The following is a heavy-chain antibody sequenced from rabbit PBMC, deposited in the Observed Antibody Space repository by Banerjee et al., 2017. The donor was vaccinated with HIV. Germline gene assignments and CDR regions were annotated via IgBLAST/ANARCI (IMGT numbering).Heavy chain of an antibody. D-gene: IGHD4-1*01. CDR2: IGTGSGNT. Sequence: QEQLEESGGGLVQPEGSLTLTCTASGSTLSRYYICWVRQAPGKGLEWIACIGTGSGNTYYASWATGRFTISKTSSTTVTLQMTSLTAADTATYLCARDLAGVIGWNFNLWGPGTLVTVS. V-gene: IGHV1S45*01. CDR3: ARDLAGVIGWNFNL. J-gene: IGHJ4*01. CDR1: GSTLSRYY.